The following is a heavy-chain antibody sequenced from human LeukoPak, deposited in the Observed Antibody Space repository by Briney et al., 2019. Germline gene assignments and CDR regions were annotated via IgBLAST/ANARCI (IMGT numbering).Heavy chain of an antibody. D-gene: IGHD3-22*01. CDR3: ARGSRMSSGYYRGQFDY. J-gene: IGHJ4*02. CDR1: GGSFSGYY. Sequence: SETLSLTCAAYGGSFSGYYWSWIRQPPGKGPEWIGEINHSGSTNYNPSLKSRVTISVDTSKNQFSLKLSSVTAADTAVYYCARGSRMSSGYYRGQFDYWGQGTLVTVSS. CDR2: INHSGST. V-gene: IGHV4-34*01.